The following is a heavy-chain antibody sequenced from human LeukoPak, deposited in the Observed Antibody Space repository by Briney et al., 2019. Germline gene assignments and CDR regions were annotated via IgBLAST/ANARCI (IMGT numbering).Heavy chain of an antibody. CDR1: GGTFSSYA. D-gene: IGHD1-26*01. V-gene: IGHV1-69*13. J-gene: IGHJ4*02. Sequence: SVKVSCKASGGTFSSYAISWVRQAPGQGLEWMGGIIPIFGTANYAQEFQGRVTITADESTSTAYMELSSLRSEDTAVYYCAREGSGSYWGNDYWGQGTLVTVSS. CDR2: IIPIFGTA. CDR3: AREGSGSYWGNDY.